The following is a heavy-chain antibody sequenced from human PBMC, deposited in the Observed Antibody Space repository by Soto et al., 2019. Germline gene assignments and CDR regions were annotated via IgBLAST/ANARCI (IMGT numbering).Heavy chain of an antibody. CDR1: GVTCSSYW. J-gene: IGHJ4*02. CDR3: ARDTVELATNG. CDR2: ITQDGSEK. V-gene: IGHV3-7*01. D-gene: IGHD5-12*01. Sequence: PGGALRVSCAAAGVTCSSYWMSWVRQARGKGLEWVANITQDGSEKYYVDSGKGRFTISRDNAENSLFLQMSILRSEDTAVYYCARDTVELATNGWRQGTLVTVS.